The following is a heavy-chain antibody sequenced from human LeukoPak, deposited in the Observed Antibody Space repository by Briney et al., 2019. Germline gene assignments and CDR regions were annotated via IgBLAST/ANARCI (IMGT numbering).Heavy chain of an antibody. J-gene: IGHJ3*02. CDR3: ARAGGYCSSTSCYLGAFDI. Sequence: SETLSLTCTVSGGSISNYYWSWIRQPPGKGLEWIGYIYYSGSTNYNPSLKSRVTISVDTSKNQFSLRLSSVTAADTAVYYCARAGGYCSSTSCYLGAFDIWGQGTMVTVSS. CDR2: IYYSGST. V-gene: IGHV4-59*01. D-gene: IGHD2-2*01. CDR1: GGSISNYY.